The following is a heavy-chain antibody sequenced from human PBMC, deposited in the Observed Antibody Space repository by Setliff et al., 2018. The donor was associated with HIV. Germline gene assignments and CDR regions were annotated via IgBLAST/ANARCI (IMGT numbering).Heavy chain of an antibody. CDR1: GGSISSNNYY. Sequence: SETLSLTCTVSGGSISSNNYYWGWIRQSPGKGLEWFGSIYYSGNAYYNPSLKSRLTISMDTSKNQFSLKLRSVTAADTAMYYCARVSITYWYSIPTFYYYYMDVWGKGTKVTVSS. D-gene: IGHD2-15*01. CDR2: IYYSGNA. V-gene: IGHV4-39*07. J-gene: IGHJ6*03. CDR3: ARVSITYWYSIPTFYYYYMDV.